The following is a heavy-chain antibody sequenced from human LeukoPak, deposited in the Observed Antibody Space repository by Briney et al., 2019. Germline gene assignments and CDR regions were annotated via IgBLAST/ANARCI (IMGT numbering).Heavy chain of an antibody. Sequence: SQTLSRTCTVSGGSISSGDYYWSWIRQPPGKGLEWIGYIYYSGSTYYNPSLKSRVTISVDTSKNQFSLKLSSVTAADTAVYYCARAGAYCSSTSCYGQNWFDPWGQGTLVTVPS. CDR2: IYYSGST. J-gene: IGHJ5*02. CDR3: ARAGAYCSSTSCYGQNWFDP. D-gene: IGHD2-2*01. V-gene: IGHV4-30-4*08. CDR1: GGSISSGDYY.